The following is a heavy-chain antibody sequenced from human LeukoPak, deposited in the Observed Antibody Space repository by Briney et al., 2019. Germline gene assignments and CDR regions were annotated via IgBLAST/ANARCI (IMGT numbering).Heavy chain of an antibody. V-gene: IGHV3-7*03. CDR3: VRDLGYSTFDY. CDR2: INLDGSEI. D-gene: IGHD3-22*01. J-gene: IGHJ4*02. CDR1: GFVFGHSW. Sequence: GGSLRLSCEASGFVFGHSWMSWVRQAPGKGLEWVANINLDGSEINYLDSLTGRLTISRDNAKDSLYLQMNGLRAEDTAVFFCVRDLGYSTFDYWDQGTLVTVSS.